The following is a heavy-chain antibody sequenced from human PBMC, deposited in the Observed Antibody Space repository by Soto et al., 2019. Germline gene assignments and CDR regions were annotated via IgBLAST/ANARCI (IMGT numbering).Heavy chain of an antibody. J-gene: IGHJ4*02. CDR1: GFTFSSYA. D-gene: IGHD3-9*01. CDR2: ISGSGGST. Sequence: GGSLRLSCAASGFTFSSYAMSWVRQAPGKGLEWVSAISGSGGSTYYADSVKGRFTISRDNSKNTLYLQMNSLRAEDTAVYYCAKNPLRYFDWPSFDYWGQGTLVTVSS. CDR3: AKNPLRYFDWPSFDY. V-gene: IGHV3-23*01.